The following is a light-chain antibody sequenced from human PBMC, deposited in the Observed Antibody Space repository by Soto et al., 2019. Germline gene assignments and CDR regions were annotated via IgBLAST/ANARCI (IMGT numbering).Light chain of an antibody. CDR2: ENN. V-gene: IGLV1-51*02. CDR1: SSNIGSNY. Sequence: QSVLTQPPSVSAAPGQKVTISCSGSSSNIGSNYVSWYQQLPGTAPRLLNYENNKRPSGIPDRFSGSKSGTSATLGITGLQPGDEADYYCATWERGLSAPWVFGGGTKLTVL. J-gene: IGLJ3*02. CDR3: ATWERGLSAPWV.